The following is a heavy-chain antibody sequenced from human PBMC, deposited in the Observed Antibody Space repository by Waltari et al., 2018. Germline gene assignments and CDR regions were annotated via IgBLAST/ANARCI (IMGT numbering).Heavy chain of an antibody. J-gene: IGHJ4*02. CDR3: VKDGRSSGWGDFDS. CDR2: ISWNSGNT. V-gene: IGHV3-9*01. D-gene: IGHD6-19*01. CDR1: GLSFDDYA. Sequence: EVQLVESGGGLVQPGRSLRLSCAASGLSFDDYAMHWVRQAPGKGLEWVSGISWNSGNTGYADSVKGRFTVSRDNAKNALYLQMNSLRPEDTALYYCVKDGRSSGWGDFDSWGQGTLVTVSS.